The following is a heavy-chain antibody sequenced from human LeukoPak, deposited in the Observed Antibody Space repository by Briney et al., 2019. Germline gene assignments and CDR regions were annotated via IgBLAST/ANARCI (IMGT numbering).Heavy chain of an antibody. D-gene: IGHD2-21*02. Sequence: GSLRLSCAASGFTISGYAMSWVRQAPGKGLEWIGEINHSGYTNYSPSLKSRVTISLDTSKNQFSLKLNSVTAADTAVYYCARITYCGGDWCRNFDLWGRGTPVSVSS. CDR1: GFTISGYA. CDR2: INHSGYT. CDR3: ARITYCGGDWCRNFDL. J-gene: IGHJ2*01. V-gene: IGHV4-34*01.